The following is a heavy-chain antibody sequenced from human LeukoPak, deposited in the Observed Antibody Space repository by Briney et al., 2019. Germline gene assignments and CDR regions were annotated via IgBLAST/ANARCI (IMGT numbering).Heavy chain of an antibody. CDR1: GFTFSSYG. D-gene: IGHD2-15*01. CDR2: ISGSGGST. V-gene: IGHV3-23*01. CDR3: AKGSCSGGSCYFLFDY. Sequence: GGSLRLSCAASGFTFSSYGMHWVRQAPGKGLEWVSAISGSGGSTYYADSVKGRFTISRDNSKNTLYLQMNSLRAEDTAVYYCAKGSCSGGSCYFLFDYWGQGTLVTVSS. J-gene: IGHJ4*02.